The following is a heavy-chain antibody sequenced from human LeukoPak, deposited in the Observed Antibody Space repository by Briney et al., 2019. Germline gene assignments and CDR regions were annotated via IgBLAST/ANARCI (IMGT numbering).Heavy chain of an antibody. CDR3: ASGPYPAAGTDHQFDY. Sequence: SETLSLTCTVSGASISSYYWSWIRQPPGKGLEWIGYIFYSGSTLYNPSLQSRVTISVGTSKNQISLKLTFVTAADTAVYYCASGPYPAAGTDHQFDYWGQGTLVTVSS. J-gene: IGHJ4*02. V-gene: IGHV4-59*01. D-gene: IGHD6-13*01. CDR1: GASISSYY. CDR2: IFYSGST.